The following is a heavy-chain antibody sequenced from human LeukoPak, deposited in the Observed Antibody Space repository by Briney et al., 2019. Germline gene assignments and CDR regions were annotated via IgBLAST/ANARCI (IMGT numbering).Heavy chain of an antibody. D-gene: IGHD3-10*01. J-gene: IGHJ4*02. CDR3: ARRALTMARGARPYYFDY. V-gene: IGHV3-9*01. CDR1: GFTFDDYA. Sequence: GGSLRLSCAASGFTFDDYAMHWVRQAPGKGLEWVSGISWNSGNLGYADSVKGRFTISRDNAKNSLYLQMNSLRAEDTAVYYCARRALTMARGARPYYFDYWGQGTLVTVSS. CDR2: ISWNSGNL.